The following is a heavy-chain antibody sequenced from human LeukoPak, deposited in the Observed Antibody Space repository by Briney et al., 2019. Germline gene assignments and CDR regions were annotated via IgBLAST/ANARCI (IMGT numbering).Heavy chain of an antibody. J-gene: IGHJ3*02. V-gene: IGHV5-51*01. D-gene: IGHD3-16*01. CDR1: GYSFTNYW. CDR2: IYPGDSDT. Sequence: GESLQISCKGSGYSFTNYWIGWVRQMPGKDLEWMGIIYPGDSDTRYSPSFQGQVTISADKSISTAYLQWSSLKASDTAMYYCASRSGAYSLDAFDIWGQGTMVTVSS. CDR3: ASRSGAYSLDAFDI.